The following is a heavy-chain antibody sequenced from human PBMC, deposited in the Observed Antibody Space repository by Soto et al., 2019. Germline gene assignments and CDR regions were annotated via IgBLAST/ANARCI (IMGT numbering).Heavy chain of an antibody. D-gene: IGHD3-10*01. CDR2: ISSSGSSI. V-gene: IGHV3-11*01. Sequence: QVQLVESGGGLVKPGGSLRLSCAASGLTFSDCYMNWIRQAPGKGLEWVSYISSSGSSINYAGSVKGRFTISRDNAKNSLYLQMNSLSAEDTAMYYCARVRFGEWGYAMAVWGQGTTVTVSS. CDR1: GLTFSDCY. J-gene: IGHJ6*02. CDR3: ARVRFGEWGYAMAV.